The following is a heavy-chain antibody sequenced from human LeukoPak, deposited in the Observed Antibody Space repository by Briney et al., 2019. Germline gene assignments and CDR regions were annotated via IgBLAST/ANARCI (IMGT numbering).Heavy chain of an antibody. Sequence: PGGSLRLSCAASGFTVSSNYMNWVRQAPGKGLDWVSIIYSGGGTHYADSVKGRFTISRDNSKNTLYLQMNSLRAEDTAVYYCAREGMGYFDYWGPGTLVTVSS. D-gene: IGHD5-24*01. V-gene: IGHV3-66*01. J-gene: IGHJ4*02. CDR3: AREGMGYFDY. CDR1: GFTVSSNY. CDR2: IYSGGGT.